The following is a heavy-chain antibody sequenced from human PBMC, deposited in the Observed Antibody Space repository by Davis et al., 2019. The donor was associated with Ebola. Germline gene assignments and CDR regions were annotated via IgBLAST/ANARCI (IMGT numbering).Heavy chain of an antibody. Sequence: PGGSLRLSCAASGFTFGDYAMHWVRQAPGKGLERVSLISWDGRSTAYADSVRDRFSISRDNSRNFLYLQMNGLRAEDTALYYCTAYDSTFRNYWGQGTLVTVSS. CDR3: TAYDSTFRNY. CDR1: GFTFGDYA. V-gene: IGHV3-43D*03. CDR2: ISWDGRST. D-gene: IGHD3-22*01. J-gene: IGHJ4*02.